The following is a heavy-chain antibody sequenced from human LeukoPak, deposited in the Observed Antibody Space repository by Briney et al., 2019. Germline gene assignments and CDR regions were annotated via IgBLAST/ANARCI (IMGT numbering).Heavy chain of an antibody. CDR3: ATAWTDYDSSGYSN. Sequence: SETLSLTCTVSGGSISTYYWSWIRQPPGKGLEWIGYIYTSGSTNYNPSLKSRVTISIDTSKTQFSLKLSSVTAADTAVYYCATAWTDYDSSGYSNWGQGTLVTVSS. J-gene: IGHJ4*02. D-gene: IGHD3-22*01. CDR2: IYTSGST. CDR1: GGSISTYY. V-gene: IGHV4-4*09.